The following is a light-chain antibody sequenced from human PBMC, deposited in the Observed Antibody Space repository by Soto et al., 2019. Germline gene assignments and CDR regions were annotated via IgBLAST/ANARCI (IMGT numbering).Light chain of an antibody. Sequence: EIVLTQSPATLSLSPGERATLSCRASQNVIRYFAWYQQKPGQAPRLLIYDASNRATGTPARFSGSGSGTDFTLIISSLEPEDFAVYYCQQRFNWPLTFGGGTKVDIK. V-gene: IGKV3-11*01. CDR1: QNVIRY. CDR3: QQRFNWPLT. J-gene: IGKJ4*01. CDR2: DAS.